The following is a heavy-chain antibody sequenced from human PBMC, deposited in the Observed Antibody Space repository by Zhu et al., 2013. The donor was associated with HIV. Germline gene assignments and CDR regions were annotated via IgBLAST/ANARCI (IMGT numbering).Heavy chain of an antibody. D-gene: IGHD3-16*01. CDR1: GYTLTELS. Sequence: QVQLVQSGAEVRKPGASVRLSCKVSGYTLTELSMHWVRQAPGRGLEWVGGFDIEQGETIYAQKFQDRVTLTEDTSTDTAFMELTSLRSEDTAVYCCATGPTYSVSPAWGQGALVTVSS. V-gene: IGHV1-24*01. J-gene: IGHJ5*02. CDR2: FDIEQGET. CDR3: ATGPTYSVSPA.